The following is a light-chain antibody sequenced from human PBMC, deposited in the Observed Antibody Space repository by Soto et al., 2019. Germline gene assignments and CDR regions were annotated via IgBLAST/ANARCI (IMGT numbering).Light chain of an antibody. CDR2: GAS. CDR3: QQYGSLSWT. J-gene: IGKJ1*01. V-gene: IGKV3-20*01. Sequence: DIVLTQSPVTLSLSPGQRATLSCRASQSVSSNYLAWYQQRPGQAPRLLIYGASTRATGIPDRFSGSGSGTDFTLTISRLEPEDFAVYYCQQYGSLSWTFGQGTKV. CDR1: QSVSSNY.